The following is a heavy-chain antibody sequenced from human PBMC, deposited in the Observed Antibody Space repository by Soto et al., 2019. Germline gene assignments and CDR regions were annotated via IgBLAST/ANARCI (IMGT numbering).Heavy chain of an antibody. Sequence: QVQLQEMGPGLVKPSQTLTITCTVSGDSVHSASLSWIRQLPGKRLEWMGNIHHTGKTFYNPYLKNRVAISIDTSKPLFSLRMRSIAAADTAVYYCARTDAYNSSFFDSWGQGTVVTVSS. CDR3: ARTDAYNSSFFDS. CDR1: GDSVHSAS. D-gene: IGHD6-6*01. CDR2: IHHTGKT. V-gene: IGHV4-31*03. J-gene: IGHJ4*02.